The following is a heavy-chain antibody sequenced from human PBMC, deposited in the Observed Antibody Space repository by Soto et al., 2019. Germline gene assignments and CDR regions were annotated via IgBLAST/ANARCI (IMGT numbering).Heavy chain of an antibody. V-gene: IGHV4-30-4*01. CDR3: ARVRARITQVKQKGWFDP. J-gene: IGHJ5*02. Sequence: PSETLSLTCTVSGGSISSGDYYWSWIRQPPGKGLEWIGYIYYSGSTYYNPSLKSRVTISVDTSKNQFSLKLSSVTAADTALYYCARVRARITQVKQKGWFDPWGQGTLVTVSS. D-gene: IGHD1-20*01. CDR1: GGSISSGDYY. CDR2: IYYSGST.